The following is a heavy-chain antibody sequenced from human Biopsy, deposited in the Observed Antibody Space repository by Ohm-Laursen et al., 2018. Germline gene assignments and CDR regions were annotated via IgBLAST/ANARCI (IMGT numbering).Heavy chain of an antibody. CDR2: ITVSADTT. V-gene: IGHV3-23*01. CDR3: AKGRVGNSGSLDI. Sequence: SLRLSLVASGFTFISCAMNWLRQAPGKGLEWVSAITVSADTTYYADSVRGRFTVSRDNSQNTLYLQMNSLTAEDTAIYYCAKGRVGNSGSLDIWGHGTMVTVSS. J-gene: IGHJ3*02. D-gene: IGHD1-1*01. CDR1: GFTFISCA.